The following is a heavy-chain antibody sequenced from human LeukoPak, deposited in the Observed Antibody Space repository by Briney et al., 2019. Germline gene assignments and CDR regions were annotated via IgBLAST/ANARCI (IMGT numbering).Heavy chain of an antibody. CDR1: GYTFTSYD. J-gene: IGHJ4*02. Sequence: GASVKVSCKASGYTFTSYDINWVRQAPGQGLEWMGWMNPNSGNTGYAQKFQGRVTMTRNTSISTAYMELSSLRSEDTAVYYCARGIYQLLMGDYWGQGTLVTVSS. CDR2: MNPNSGNT. D-gene: IGHD2-2*01. CDR3: ARGIYQLLMGDY. V-gene: IGHV1-8*01.